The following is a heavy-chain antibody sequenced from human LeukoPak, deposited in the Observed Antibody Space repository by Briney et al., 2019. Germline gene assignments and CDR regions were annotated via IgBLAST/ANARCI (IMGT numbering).Heavy chain of an antibody. CDR3: ARVSGAVAAEHFDY. D-gene: IGHD6-19*01. CDR2: IYYSGST. J-gene: IGHJ4*02. V-gene: IGHV4-39*07. CDR1: GGSISSSSYY. Sequence: PSETLSLTCTVSGGSISSSSYYWGWVRQPPGKGLEWIGSIYYSGSTYYNPSLKSRVTKSVDTSKNQFSLKLSSVTAADTAVYYCARVSGAVAAEHFDYWGQGTLVTVSS.